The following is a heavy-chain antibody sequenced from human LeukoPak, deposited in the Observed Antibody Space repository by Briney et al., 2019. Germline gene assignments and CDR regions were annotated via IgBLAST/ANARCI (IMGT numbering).Heavy chain of an antibody. CDR2: IYYSGST. CDR3: ARTVTYWYFDL. CDR1: GGSISSGSYY. J-gene: IGHJ2*01. V-gene: IGHV4-39*01. D-gene: IGHD4-17*01. Sequence: SETLSLTCTVSGGSISSGSYYWGWIRQPPGRGLEWIGSIYYSGSTYYNPSLKSRVTISVDTSKNQFSLKLSSVTAADTAVYYCARTVTYWYFDLWGRGTLVTVSS.